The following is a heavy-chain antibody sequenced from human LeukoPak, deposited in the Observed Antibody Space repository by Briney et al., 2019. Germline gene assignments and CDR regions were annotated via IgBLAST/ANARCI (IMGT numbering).Heavy chain of an antibody. V-gene: IGHV1-18*01. J-gene: IGHJ4*02. CDR1: GYTFTSYG. CDR2: VSAYNGNT. Sequence: ASVKVSCKASGYTFTSYGISWVRQAPGQGLEWMGWVSAYNGNTNYAQKLQGRVTTTTDTSTSTAYMELRSLRSDDTAVYYCARVEGDCSSTSCYVGYFDYWGQGTLVTVSS. CDR3: ARVEGDCSSTSCYVGYFDY. D-gene: IGHD2-2*01.